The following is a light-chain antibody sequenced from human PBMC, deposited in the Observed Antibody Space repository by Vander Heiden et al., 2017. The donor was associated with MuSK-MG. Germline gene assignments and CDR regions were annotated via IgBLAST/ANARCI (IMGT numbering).Light chain of an antibody. CDR1: QSVLYSSHNKNY. CDR3: QQDDSTPYT. J-gene: IGKJ2*01. Sequence: DIVMTQSPDSLAVSLGERATINCKSSQSVLYSSHNKNYLAWYQQKPGQPPKLLIYWASTRESGVPDRFSGSGSGTDFTLTISSLQAEDVAVYYCQQDDSTPYTFGQGTKMEIK. V-gene: IGKV4-1*01. CDR2: WAS.